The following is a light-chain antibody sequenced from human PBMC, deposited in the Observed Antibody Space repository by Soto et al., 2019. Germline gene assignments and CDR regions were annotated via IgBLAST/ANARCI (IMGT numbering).Light chain of an antibody. CDR3: SSYAGTNNLRV. CDR2: EVT. Sequence: QSALTQPPSASGSPGQSVTISCTGTSSDIGGYNYVSWYQQHPGKAPKLIIYEVTKRPTGVPDRFSGSKSGNTASLTVYGLQAEDEADYYCSSYAGTNNLRVFGGGTQLTVL. J-gene: IGLJ2*01. V-gene: IGLV2-8*01. CDR1: SSDIGGYNY.